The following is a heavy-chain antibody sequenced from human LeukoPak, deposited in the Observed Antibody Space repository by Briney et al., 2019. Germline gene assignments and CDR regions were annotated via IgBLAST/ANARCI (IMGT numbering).Heavy chain of an antibody. D-gene: IGHD6-6*01. J-gene: IGHJ4*02. CDR2: ISSSSSTI. Sequence: GGSLRLSCAASGFTFSRYSMNWVRQAPGKGLEWVSYISSSSSTIYYADSVKGRFTISRDNAKNSLYLQMNSLRAEDTAVYYCARDGGEQLVGPFDYWGQGTLVTVSS. CDR1: GFTFSRYS. CDR3: ARDGGEQLVGPFDY. V-gene: IGHV3-48*04.